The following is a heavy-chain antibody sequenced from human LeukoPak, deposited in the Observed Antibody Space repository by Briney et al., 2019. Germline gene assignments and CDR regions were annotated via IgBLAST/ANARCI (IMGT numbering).Heavy chain of an antibody. CDR1: GFTFSSYW. J-gene: IGHJ4*02. V-gene: IGHV3-7*01. Sequence: GGPLRLSCAASGFTFSSYWMSWVRQAPGKGLEWVANIKQDGSEKYYVDSVKGRFTISRDNAKNTLYLQMNSLRAEDTAVYYCATTFPGIAVAGTGYWGQGTLVTVSS. CDR3: ATTFPGIAVAGTGY. D-gene: IGHD6-19*01. CDR2: IKQDGSEK.